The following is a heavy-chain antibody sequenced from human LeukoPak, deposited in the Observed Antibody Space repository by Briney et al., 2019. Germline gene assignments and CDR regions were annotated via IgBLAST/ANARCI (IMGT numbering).Heavy chain of an antibody. CDR3: ARGLSAIVY. CDR2: INHSGST. V-gene: IGHV4-34*01. J-gene: IGHJ4*02. Sequence: SETLSLTCAVYGGSFSGYYWSWIRQPPGKGLEWIGEINHSGSTNYNPSLKSRVTISVDTSKNQFSLKLCSVTAADTAVYYCARGLSAIVYWGQGTLVTVSS. CDR1: GGSFSGYY. D-gene: IGHD2-15*01.